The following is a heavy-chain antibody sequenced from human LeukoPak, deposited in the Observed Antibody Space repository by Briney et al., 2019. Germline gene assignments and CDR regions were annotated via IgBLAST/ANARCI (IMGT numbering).Heavy chain of an antibody. CDR2: ITWDGGST. J-gene: IGHJ6*04. D-gene: IGHD5-12*01. V-gene: IGHV3-43D*04. CDR3: AKDKEYSGFGPILSGYYYGMDV. Sequence: LPGGSLRLSCAASGFTFDDYAMHWVRQAPGKGLEWVSLITWDGGSTYYADSVRGRFTISRDNSRHTLYLQMNSLGAEDTALYYCAKDKEYSGFGPILSGYYYGMDVWGKRTTVTVSS. CDR1: GFTFDDYA.